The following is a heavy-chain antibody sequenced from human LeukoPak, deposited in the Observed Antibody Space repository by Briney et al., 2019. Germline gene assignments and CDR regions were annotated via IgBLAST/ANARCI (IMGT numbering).Heavy chain of an antibody. J-gene: IGHJ6*03. D-gene: IGHD1-26*01. CDR2: ISYSGRT. CDR1: GGSISSYY. Sequence: SETLSLTCTVSGGSISSYYCSWIRQPPGKGLEWIGYISYSGRTNYNPSLKSRVTVSVDTPKNQFSLKLSSVTAADAAFYYCASQGHHGKIVGTTLSYFYMDVWGKGTTVTVSS. V-gene: IGHV4-59*12. CDR3: ASQGHHGKIVGTTLSYFYMDV.